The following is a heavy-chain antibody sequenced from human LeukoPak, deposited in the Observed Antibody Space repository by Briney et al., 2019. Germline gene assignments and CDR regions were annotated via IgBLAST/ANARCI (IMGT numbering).Heavy chain of an antibody. CDR1: GFTFSSNY. D-gene: IGHD5-12*01. V-gene: IGHV3-66*01. J-gene: IGHJ6*02. Sequence: GGSPRLSCAASGFTFSSNYTNWVRQAPGKGLEWVSDIYSGGSTYYTDSVKGRFTISRDNSKNTLYLQMNTLRAEDTAVYYCARVDIVATVYGMDVWGQGTTVTVSS. CDR3: ARVDIVATVYGMDV. CDR2: IYSGGST.